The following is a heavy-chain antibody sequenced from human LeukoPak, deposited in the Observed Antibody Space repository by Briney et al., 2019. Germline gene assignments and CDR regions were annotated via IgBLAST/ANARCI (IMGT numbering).Heavy chain of an antibody. Sequence: GASVKVSCKASGYTFTSYGISWVRQAPGQGLEWMGWISAYNGNTNYAQKLQGRVTMTTDTSTSTAYMELRSLRSDDTAVYYCARGAAVTSGYYYYGMDVWGQGTTVTVSS. CDR1: GYTFTSYG. CDR2: ISAYNGNT. V-gene: IGHV1-18*01. CDR3: ARGAAVTSGYYYYGMDV. D-gene: IGHD6-13*01. J-gene: IGHJ6*02.